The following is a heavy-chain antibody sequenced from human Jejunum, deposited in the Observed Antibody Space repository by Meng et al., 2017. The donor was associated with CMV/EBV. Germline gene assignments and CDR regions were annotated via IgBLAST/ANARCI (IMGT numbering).Heavy chain of an antibody. CDR3: ATWGASCYTDH. Sequence: QLVHGVGGCLMPAECLSPSCAGSVFSFSDHNITWIGRAPWNGLKWTPYIRNRSSYSSHADAVQGRFSNSSENAINSLYLQMSNLRAEESAVSYCATWGASCYTDHWGQGTLVTVSS. CDR2: IRNRSSYS. CDR1: VFSFSDHN. V-gene: IGHV3-11*05. J-gene: IGHJ5*02. D-gene: IGHD2-2*02.